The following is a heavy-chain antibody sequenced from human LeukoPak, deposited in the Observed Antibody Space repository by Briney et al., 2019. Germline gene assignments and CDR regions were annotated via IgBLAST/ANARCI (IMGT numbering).Heavy chain of an antibody. D-gene: IGHD4-17*01. V-gene: IGHV3-48*02. J-gene: IGHJ6*02. Sequence: GGSLRLSCAASGFTSSSYSMNWVRQAPGKGLEWVSYISSSSTIYYTDSVKGRFTISRDNAKNSLYLQMNSLRDEDTAVYYCARPTYGDYGMDVWGQGTTVTVSS. CDR3: ARPTYGDYGMDV. CDR1: GFTSSSYS. CDR2: ISSSSTI.